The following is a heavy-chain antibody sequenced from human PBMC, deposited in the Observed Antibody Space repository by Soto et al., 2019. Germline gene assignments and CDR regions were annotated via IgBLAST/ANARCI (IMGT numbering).Heavy chain of an antibody. J-gene: IGHJ4*02. CDR1: GYTLTSYA. V-gene: IGHV1-3*01. CDR2: INAGNGNT. Sequence: QVQLVQSGAEVKKPGASVKVSCKASGYTLTSYAMHWVRQAPGQRLEWMGWINAGNGNTKYSQKFQGRVTITRDTSGVTAYMELSSLRSEAPALYSRPSDLQADSWGQGPLVTVPS. CDR3: PSDLQADS.